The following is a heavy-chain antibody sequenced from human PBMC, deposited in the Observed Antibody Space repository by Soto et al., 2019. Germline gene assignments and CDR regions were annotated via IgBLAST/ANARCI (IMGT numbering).Heavy chain of an antibody. CDR2: FSDSGAGT. J-gene: IGHJ4*02. CDR3: AKDPRGPDE. Sequence: GGSLRLSCAASGFTFISSPMSWVRQAPGKGLEWVSGFSDSGAGTYYADSVKGRFTISRDNSKNTMYLQMNSLRVEDTAGYYCAKDPRGPDEWGQGTVGNGSS. V-gene: IGHV3-23*01. CDR1: GFTFISSP.